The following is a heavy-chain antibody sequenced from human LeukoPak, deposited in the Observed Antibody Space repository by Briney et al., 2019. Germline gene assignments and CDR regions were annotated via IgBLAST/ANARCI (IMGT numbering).Heavy chain of an antibody. J-gene: IGHJ5*02. V-gene: IGHV1-18*01. CDR1: GYSFTSYG. CDR3: ARDRPTIFGVVTGNWFDP. D-gene: IGHD3-3*01. CDR2: ISAYNGNT. Sequence: EASVKVSCKASGYSFTSYGISWLRQAPGQGLEWMGWISAYNGNTNYAQKLQGRVTMTTDTSTSTAYMELRSLRSDDTAVYYCARDRPTIFGVVTGNWFDPWGQGTLVTVSS.